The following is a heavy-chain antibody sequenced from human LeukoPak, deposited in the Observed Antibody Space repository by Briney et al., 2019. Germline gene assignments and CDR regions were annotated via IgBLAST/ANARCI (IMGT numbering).Heavy chain of an antibody. V-gene: IGHV1-2*06. Sequence: ASVKVSCKASGYTFTGYFMHWVRQAPGQGLEWMGRINPNSGGTNYAQKFQGRVTMTRDTSISTAYMELSRLRSDDTAVYYCASISPSSRYFDLWGRGTLVTVSS. CDR3: ASISPSSRYFDL. CDR2: INPNSGGT. CDR1: GYTFTGYF. J-gene: IGHJ2*01.